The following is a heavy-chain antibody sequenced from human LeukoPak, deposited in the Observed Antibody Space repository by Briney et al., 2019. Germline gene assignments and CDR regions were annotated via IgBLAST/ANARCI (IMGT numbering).Heavy chain of an antibody. CDR1: GFTFSSYA. V-gene: IGHV3-30-3*01. D-gene: IGHD3-3*01. CDR3: ARGATIDYDFWSGYSYYMDV. J-gene: IGHJ6*03. Sequence: GGSLRLSCAASGFTFSSYAMHWVRQAPGKGLEWVAVISYDGSNKYYADSVKGRFTISRDNSKNTLYLQMNSLRAEDTAVYYCARGATIDYDFWSGYSYYMDVWGKGTTVTVSS. CDR2: ISYDGSNK.